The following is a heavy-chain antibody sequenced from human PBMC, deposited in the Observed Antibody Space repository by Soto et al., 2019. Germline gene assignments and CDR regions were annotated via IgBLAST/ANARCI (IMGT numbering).Heavy chain of an antibody. V-gene: IGHV3-33*01. D-gene: IGHD6-13*01. CDR3: ARDRSYSSSCLDY. J-gene: IGHJ4*02. CDR2: IWFDGSNK. CDR1: GFTFSTYG. Sequence: PGGSLRLSCAASGFTFSTYGMHWVRKAPGKGLEWLAVIWFDGSNKYYADSVKGRFTISRGNSKNTLFLQMNSLRAEDTAVYYCARDRSYSSSCLDYWGQGTLVTVSS.